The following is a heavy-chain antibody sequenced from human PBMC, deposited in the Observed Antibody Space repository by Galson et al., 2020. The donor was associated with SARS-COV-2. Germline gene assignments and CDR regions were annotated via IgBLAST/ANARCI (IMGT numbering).Heavy chain of an antibody. J-gene: IGHJ5*02. CDR3: ARAWFGEFGNWFDP. D-gene: IGHD3-10*01. V-gene: IGHV4-30-2*01. CDR1: GGSISSGGYS. Sequence: SETLSLTCAVSGGSISSGGYSWSWIRQPPGKGLEWIGYIYHSGSTYYNRSLKSRVTISVDRSKNQFSLKLSSVTAADTAVYYCARAWFGEFGNWFDPWGQGTLVTVSS. CDR2: IYHSGST.